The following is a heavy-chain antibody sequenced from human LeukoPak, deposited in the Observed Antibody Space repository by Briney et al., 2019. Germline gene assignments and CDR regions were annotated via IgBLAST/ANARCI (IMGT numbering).Heavy chain of an antibody. D-gene: IGHD2-21*02. CDR3: ARGECGGDCYTPWS. Sequence: GGSLRLSCAAFGFSVTTHGMSWVRQAPGKGLEWVATISYDGSNKYYADSVKGRFTISRDNSKNTLYLQMNSLRAEDTAVYYCARGECGGDCYTPWSWGQGTLVTVSS. CDR2: ISYDGSNK. CDR1: GFSVTTHG. J-gene: IGHJ4*02. V-gene: IGHV3-33*05.